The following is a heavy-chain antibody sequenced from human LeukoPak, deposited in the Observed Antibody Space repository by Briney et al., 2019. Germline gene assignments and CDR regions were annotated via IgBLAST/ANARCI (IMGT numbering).Heavy chain of an antibody. Sequence: SETLSLTCAVYGGSFSGYYWSWIRQPPGKGLEWIGEINHSGSTTYNPSLKSRVTISVDTSKNQFSPKLSSVTAADTAVYYCASVYGSGRNNWFDPWGQGTLVTVSS. CDR3: ASVYGSGRNNWFDP. V-gene: IGHV4-34*01. D-gene: IGHD3-10*01. J-gene: IGHJ5*02. CDR2: INHSGST. CDR1: GGSFSGYY.